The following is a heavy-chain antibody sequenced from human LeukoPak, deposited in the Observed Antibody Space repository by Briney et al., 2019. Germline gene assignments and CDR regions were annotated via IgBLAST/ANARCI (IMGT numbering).Heavy chain of an antibody. D-gene: IGHD3-10*01. CDR3: ARSTQHYYGSGSPDAFDI. CDR1: GFTFSSYG. J-gene: IGHJ3*02. V-gene: IGHV3-33*01. CDR2: IWYDGSNK. Sequence: GGSLRLSCAASGFTFSSYGMHWVRQAPGKGLEWVAVIWYDGSNKYYADSVKGRFTISRDNSKNTLYLRMNSLRAEDTAVYYCARSTQHYYGSGSPDAFDIWGQGTMVTVSS.